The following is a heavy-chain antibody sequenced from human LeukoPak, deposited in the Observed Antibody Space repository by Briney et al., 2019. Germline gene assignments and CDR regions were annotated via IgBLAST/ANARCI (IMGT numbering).Heavy chain of an antibody. J-gene: IGHJ4*02. CDR2: IYFSGST. CDR1: GGSISSSTYY. Sequence: SETLSLTCTVSGGSISSSTYYWGWVRQPPGKGLEWIGSIYFSGSTYNNPSLKSRVTMSVDTPKNQFSLKLSSVTAADTAVYYCARDRRELSLYFDYWGQGTLVTVSS. D-gene: IGHD3-16*02. V-gene: IGHV4-39*07. CDR3: ARDRRELSLYFDY.